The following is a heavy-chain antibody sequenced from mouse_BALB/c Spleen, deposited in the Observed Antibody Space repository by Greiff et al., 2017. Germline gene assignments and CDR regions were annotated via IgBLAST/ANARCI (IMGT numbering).Heavy chain of an antibody. V-gene: IGHV1-80*01. J-gene: IGHJ2*01. Sequence: QVQLKESGAELVRPGSSVKISCTASGYAFSSYWMNWVKQRPGQGLEWIGQIYPGDGDTNYNGKFKGKATLTADKSSSTAYMQISSLTSEDSAVYFCARKKGDYFDYWGQGTTLTVSS. CDR2: IYPGDGDT. CDR1: GYAFSSYW. CDR3: ARKKGDYFDY.